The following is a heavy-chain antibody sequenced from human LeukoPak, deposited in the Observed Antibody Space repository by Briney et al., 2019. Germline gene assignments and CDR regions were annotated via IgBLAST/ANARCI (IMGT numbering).Heavy chain of an antibody. D-gene: IGHD4-23*01. CDR1: GFTFSYYW. V-gene: IGHV3-11*05. CDR3: ARGDYGGDYFDY. J-gene: IGHJ4*02. CDR2: ISSGSTYT. Sequence: GGSLRLSCAASGFTFSYYWMHWVRQAPGKRLEWVSYISSGSTYTNYADSVEGRFTISRDNAKNSLYLQMNSLRAEDTAVYYCARGDYGGDYFDYWGQGTLVTVSS.